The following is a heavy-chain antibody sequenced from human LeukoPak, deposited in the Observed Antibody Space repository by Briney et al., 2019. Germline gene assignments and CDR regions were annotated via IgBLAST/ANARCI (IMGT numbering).Heavy chain of an antibody. CDR3: ARGTLSAYYFDY. CDR1: GYSISSGYY. V-gene: IGHV4-38-2*02. J-gene: IGHJ4*02. CDR2: IYHSGST. Sequence: PSETLSLTCTVSGYSISSGYYWGWIRPPPGKGREWIGSIYHSGSTYYNPSLKSRVTISVDTSKNQFSLKLSSVTAADTAVYYCARGTLSAYYFDYWGQGTLVTVSS.